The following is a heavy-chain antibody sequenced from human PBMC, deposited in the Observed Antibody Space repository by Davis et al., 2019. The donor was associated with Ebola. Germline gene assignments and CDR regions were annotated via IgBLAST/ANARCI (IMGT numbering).Heavy chain of an antibody. CDR2: ISGSGGST. Sequence: GESLKISCAASGFTFSSYAMGWVRQAPGKGLEWVSAISGSGGSTYYADSVKGRFTISRDNSKNTLYLQMNSLRAEDTAVYYCAKEPSRFLEWVYMDVWGKGTTVTVSS. J-gene: IGHJ6*03. CDR3: AKEPSRFLEWVYMDV. CDR1: GFTFSSYA. D-gene: IGHD3-3*01. V-gene: IGHV3-23*01.